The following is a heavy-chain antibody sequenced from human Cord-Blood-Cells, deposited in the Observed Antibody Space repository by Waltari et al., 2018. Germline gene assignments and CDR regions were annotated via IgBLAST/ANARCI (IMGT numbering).Heavy chain of an antibody. CDR2: IYYSGST. V-gene: IGHV4-59*08. D-gene: IGHD2-15*01. CDR1: GGSISIYY. Sequence: QVQLQESGPGLVKPSETLSLTCPVSGGSISIYYWSWIRQPPGKGLEWIGYIYYSGSTNYNPSLKSRVTISVDTSKNQFSLKLSSVTAADTAVYYCARPYCSGGSCYSGWFDPWGQGTLVTVSS. J-gene: IGHJ5*02. CDR3: ARPYCSGGSCYSGWFDP.